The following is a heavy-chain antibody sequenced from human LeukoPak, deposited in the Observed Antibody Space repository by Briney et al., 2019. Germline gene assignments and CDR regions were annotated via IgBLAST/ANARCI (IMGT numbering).Heavy chain of an antibody. D-gene: IGHD4-17*01. CDR3: ARDYYGDYVFDY. CDR2: ISSSGSYI. CDR1: GFTFSSYS. J-gene: IGHJ4*02. V-gene: IGHV3-21*01. Sequence: PGGSLRLSCAASGFTFSSYSMNWVRQAPGKGLEWVSSISSSGSYIYYADSVKGRFTISRENAKISLDLQMNSLRADDTAVYYCARDYYGDYVFDYWGQGALVTVSS.